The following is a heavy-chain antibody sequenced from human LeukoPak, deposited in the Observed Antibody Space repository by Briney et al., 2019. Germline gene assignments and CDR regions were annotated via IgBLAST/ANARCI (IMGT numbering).Heavy chain of an antibody. D-gene: IGHD4-11*01. V-gene: IGHV5-51*01. CDR3: ARHRPGDYSLIYDY. Sequence: ESLKISCKGSGYTFTNYWIGWVRQMPGKGLEWMGIIYPGDSDTRYSPSFQGQVTISADKSINTAYLQWSSLRASDTAMYYCARHRPGDYSLIYDYWGQGTLVTVSS. CDR1: GYTFTNYW. J-gene: IGHJ4*02. CDR2: IYPGDSDT.